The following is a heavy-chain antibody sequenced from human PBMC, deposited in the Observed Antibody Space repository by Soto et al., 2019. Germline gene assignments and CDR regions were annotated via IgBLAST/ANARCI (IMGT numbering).Heavy chain of an antibody. CDR1: GFTFDIYA. V-gene: IGHV3-23*01. CDR2: ISGSGDYT. J-gene: IGHJ6*02. CDR3: AKVDRYSSGWSYYAPEDYFCPMDV. D-gene: IGHD6-19*01. Sequence: EVQLLESGGGLVQPGGSLRLSCDASGFTFDIYALSWVRQTPGKGLEWVAAISGSGDYTYYTDSVKGRVTISRDNSKNRMSLHMNNMRVEDPAIYYCAKVDRYSSGWSYYAPEDYFCPMDVWGQGTTVTVSS.